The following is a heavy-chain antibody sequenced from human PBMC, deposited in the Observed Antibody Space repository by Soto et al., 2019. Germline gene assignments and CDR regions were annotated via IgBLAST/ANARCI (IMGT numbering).Heavy chain of an antibody. Sequence: GGSLRLSCAASGFTFSSYWMHWVRQAPGKGLVWVSRINSDGSSTSYADSVKGRFTISRDNAKNTLYLQMNSLRAEDTAVYYCARFYSSGPRSTWFDPWGQGTLVTVSS. CDR3: ARFYSSGPRSTWFDP. D-gene: IGHD6-19*01. CDR2: INSDGSST. V-gene: IGHV3-74*01. CDR1: GFTFSSYW. J-gene: IGHJ5*02.